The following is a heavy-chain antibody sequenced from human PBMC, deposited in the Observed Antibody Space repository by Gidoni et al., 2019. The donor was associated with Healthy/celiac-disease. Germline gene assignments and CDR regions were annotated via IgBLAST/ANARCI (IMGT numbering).Heavy chain of an antibody. V-gene: IGHV3-30*18. Sequence: QVQLVESGGGVVQPGRSLRLSCAASGFTLSSYGMHWVRQAPGKGLEWLAVISYDGSNKDYADSVKGRFTISRDNSKNTLYLQMNSLRAEDTAVYYCAKEAYYYDSSGYYPLANYYYYYMDVWGKGTTVTVSS. J-gene: IGHJ6*03. CDR3: AKEAYYYDSSGYYPLANYYYYYMDV. CDR1: GFTLSSYG. CDR2: ISYDGSNK. D-gene: IGHD3-22*01.